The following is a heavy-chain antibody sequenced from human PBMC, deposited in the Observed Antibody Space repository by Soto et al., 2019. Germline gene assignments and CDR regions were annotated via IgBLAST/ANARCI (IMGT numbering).Heavy chain of an antibody. Sequence: GESLKISCKGSGYSFSNYWIGWVRQMPGKGLEWMGIIYPGDSDTRYSPSFQGQVTISADKAFNTAYLQWSSLKASDTAMYYCARQAVFYFGSGTYFALDVWGQGTTVTVSS. CDR2: IYPGDSDT. V-gene: IGHV5-51*01. J-gene: IGHJ6*02. CDR3: ARQAVFYFGSGTYFALDV. CDR1: GYSFSNYW. D-gene: IGHD3-10*01.